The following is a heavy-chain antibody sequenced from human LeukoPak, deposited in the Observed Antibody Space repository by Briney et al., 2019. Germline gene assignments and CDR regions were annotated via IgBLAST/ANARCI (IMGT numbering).Heavy chain of an antibody. CDR2: IYYSGST. J-gene: IGHJ5*02. CDR1: GGSISSYY. D-gene: IGHD2-15*01. CDR3: ARGRTVAATCFDL. Sequence: PSETLSLTCTVSGGSISSYYWSWSRQPPGKGLEWVGYIYYSGSTNYNPSLKSRVTISVDTSKHQFSRKLSSVTPADTPVFSCARGRTVAATCFDLWGRGTLVSVSS. V-gene: IGHV4-59*01.